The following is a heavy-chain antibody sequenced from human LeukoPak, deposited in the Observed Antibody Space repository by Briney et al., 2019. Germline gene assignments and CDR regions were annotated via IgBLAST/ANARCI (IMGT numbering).Heavy chain of an antibody. CDR3: AKDASTVTLHADY. J-gene: IGHJ4*02. D-gene: IGHD4-17*01. V-gene: IGHV3-30*18. CDR1: GFTFSSYE. CDR2: LSYDGSNS. Sequence: GGSLRLSCAASGFTFSSYEMNWVRQAPGKGLEWVAVLSYDGSNSYYADSVKGRFTISRDNSKNTLYLQMNSLRAEDTAVYYCAKDASTVTLHADYWGQGTLVTVSS.